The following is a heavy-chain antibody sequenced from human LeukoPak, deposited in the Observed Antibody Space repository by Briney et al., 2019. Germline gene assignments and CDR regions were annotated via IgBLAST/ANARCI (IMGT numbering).Heavy chain of an antibody. D-gene: IGHD3-10*01. J-gene: IGHJ6*03. Sequence: SETLSLTCTVSGGSISSSSYYWGWIRQPPGKGLEWIGNIHYSGSTYYNPSLKSRVTISVDTSKNQFSLKLSSVTAADTAVYYCAREGSGSYMDVWGKGTTVTVSS. V-gene: IGHV4-39*07. CDR3: AREGSGSYMDV. CDR2: IHYSGST. CDR1: GGSISSSSYY.